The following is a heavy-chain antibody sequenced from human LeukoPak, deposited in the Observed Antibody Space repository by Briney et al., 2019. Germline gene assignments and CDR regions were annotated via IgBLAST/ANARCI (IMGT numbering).Heavy chain of an antibody. D-gene: IGHD1-14*01. Sequence: PSETLSLTCTVSGGSISSYYWSWIRQPAGKGLEWIGRIYTSGSTNYNPSLKSRVTMSVDTSKNQFSLKLSSVTAADTAVYYCARDPMNLNYHYGLDVWGQGTTVTVSS. CDR1: GGSISSYY. V-gene: IGHV4-4*07. CDR2: IYTSGST. J-gene: IGHJ6*02. CDR3: ARDPMNLNYHYGLDV.